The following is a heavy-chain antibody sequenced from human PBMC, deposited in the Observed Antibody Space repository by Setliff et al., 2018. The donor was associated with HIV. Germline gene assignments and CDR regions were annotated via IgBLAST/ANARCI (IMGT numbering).Heavy chain of an antibody. D-gene: IGHD1-7*01. J-gene: IGHJ4*02. CDR2: IWYDGSEK. Sequence: GGSLRLSCAASGFTFHSYGMHWVRQAPGKGLEWVAVIWYDGSEKYYVDSVKGRFTISRDNAKNSLYLQMNSLRAEDTAVYYCATDRGTYWGQGTLVTVSS. V-gene: IGHV3-33*03. CDR3: ATDRGTY. CDR1: GFTFHSYG.